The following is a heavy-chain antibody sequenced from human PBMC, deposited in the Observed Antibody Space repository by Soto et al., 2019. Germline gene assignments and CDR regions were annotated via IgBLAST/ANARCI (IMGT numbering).Heavy chain of an antibody. CDR2: INHSGST. CDR1: GGSFSGYY. V-gene: IGHV4-34*01. D-gene: IGHD3-10*01. Sequence: SETLSLTCAVYGGSFSGYYWSWIRQPPGKGLEWIGEINHSGSTNYNPSLKSRVTISVDTSKNQFSLKLSSVTAADTAVYYCAREGSEWFGELLFGYYYYGMDVWGQGTTVTVSS. J-gene: IGHJ6*02. CDR3: AREGSEWFGELLFGYYYYGMDV.